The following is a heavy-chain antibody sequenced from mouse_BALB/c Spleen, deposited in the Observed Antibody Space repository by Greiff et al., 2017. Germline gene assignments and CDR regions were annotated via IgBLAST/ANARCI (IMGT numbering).Heavy chain of an antibody. D-gene: IGHD4-1*01. CDR3: TSLTGYFDY. CDR1: GYTFTSYY. Sequence: QVQLQQSGAELVKPGASVKLSCKASGYTFTSYYMYWVKQRPGQGLEWIGEINPSNGGTNFNEKFKSKATLTVDKSSSTAYMQLSSLTSEDSAVYYCTSLTGYFDYWGQGTTLTVSS. CDR2: INPSNGGT. V-gene: IGHV1S81*02. J-gene: IGHJ2*01.